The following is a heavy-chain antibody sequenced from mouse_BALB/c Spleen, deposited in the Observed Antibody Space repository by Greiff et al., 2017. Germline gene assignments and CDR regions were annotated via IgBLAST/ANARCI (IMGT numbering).Heavy chain of an antibody. J-gene: IGHJ3*01. CDR1: GYTFSSYW. Sequence: QVQLKQSGAELMKPGASVKISCKATGYTFSSYWIEWVKQRPGHGLEWIGEILPGSGSTNYNEKFKGKATFTADTSSNTAYMQLSSLTSEDSAVYYCARGRINYYGKYGFAYWGQGTLVTVSA. CDR3: ARGRINYYGKYGFAY. D-gene: IGHD2-1*01. V-gene: IGHV1-9*01. CDR2: ILPGSGST.